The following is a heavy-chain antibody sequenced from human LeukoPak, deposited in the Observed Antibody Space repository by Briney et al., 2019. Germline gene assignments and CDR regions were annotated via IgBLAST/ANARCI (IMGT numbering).Heavy chain of an antibody. CDR3: ARGGNYGSGTYTAFDY. CDR2: INPNSGDT. J-gene: IGHJ4*02. D-gene: IGHD3-10*01. CDR1: GYTFTGYY. V-gene: IGHV1-2*02. Sequence: ASVKVSCKASGYTFTGYYIHWVRQAPGQGLQWMGWINPNSGDTHFTQNFQDRVTMTTDTSITTAYMELSRPRSDDTAVYYCARGGNYGSGTYTAFDYWGQGALVTVSS.